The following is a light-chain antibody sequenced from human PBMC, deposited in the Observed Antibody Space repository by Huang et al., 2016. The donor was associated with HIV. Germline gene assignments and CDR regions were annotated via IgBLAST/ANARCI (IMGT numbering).Light chain of an antibody. CDR1: QSVYSY. CDR3: QHRSNWIT. J-gene: IGKJ5*01. CDR2: DAS. V-gene: IGKV3-11*01. Sequence: EIVLTQSPATLSLSPGERATLSCRASQSVYSYLAWYQQKPGQAPRLLIYDASNRATGIPVRCSGRGSGTDFTLTISDLEPEDFAVYYCQHRSNWITFGQGTRLEIK.